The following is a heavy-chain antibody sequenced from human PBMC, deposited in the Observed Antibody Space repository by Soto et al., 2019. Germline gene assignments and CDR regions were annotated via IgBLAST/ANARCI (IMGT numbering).Heavy chain of an antibody. V-gene: IGHV5-51*01. CDR3: ARLGSIVGATSGAFDI. D-gene: IGHD1-26*01. CDR2: IYPGDSDT. J-gene: IGHJ3*02. Sequence: GESLKISCKGSGYSFTSYWIGWVRQMPGKGLEWMGIIYPGDSDTRYSPSFQGQVTISADKSISTAYLQWSSLKASDTAMYYCARLGSIVGATSGAFDIWDQGTMVTVSS. CDR1: GYSFTSYW.